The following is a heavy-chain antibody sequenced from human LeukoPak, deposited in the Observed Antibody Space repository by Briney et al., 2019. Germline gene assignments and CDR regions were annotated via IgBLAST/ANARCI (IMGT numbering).Heavy chain of an antibody. CDR1: GGSIISTSFY. J-gene: IGHJ4*02. CDR3: ATDHGFHYGAYFDY. CDR2: IYHSGST. D-gene: IGHD4-17*01. V-gene: IGHV4-39*02. Sequence: PSETLSLTCTVSGGSIISTSFYWGWIRQPPGKGLAWLGSIYHSGSTYDNPSLKSRVTISVDRSKNQFSLKLSSVTAADTAVYYCATDHGFHYGAYFDYWGQGTLVTVSS.